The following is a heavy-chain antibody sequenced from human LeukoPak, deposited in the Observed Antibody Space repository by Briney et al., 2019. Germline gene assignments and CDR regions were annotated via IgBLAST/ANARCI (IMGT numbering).Heavy chain of an antibody. D-gene: IGHD3-9*01. J-gene: IGHJ4*02. CDR2: ISSGGNT. Sequence: ASVKVSCKATGYIFSNYGISWVRQAPGHGLEWMGWISSGGNTNYAPKFQDRATMTTDTSTSTAYMELRSLRFDDTAVYYCARHHPYYDILTGYYPRHFDYWGQGTLVTVSS. CDR1: GYIFSNYG. CDR3: ARHHPYYDILTGYYPRHFDY. V-gene: IGHV1-18*01.